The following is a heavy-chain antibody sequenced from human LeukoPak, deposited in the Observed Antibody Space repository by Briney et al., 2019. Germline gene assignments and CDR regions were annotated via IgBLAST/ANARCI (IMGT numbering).Heavy chain of an antibody. Sequence: SETLSLTCAVYGGSFSGYYWSWIRQPPGKGLEWIGEINHSGSPNYNPSLKSRVTISVDTSKNQFSLKLSSVTAADTAVYYCARLDWGSGTVPYWGQGTLVTVSS. V-gene: IGHV4-34*01. J-gene: IGHJ4*02. CDR2: INHSGSP. CDR3: ARLDWGSGTVPY. D-gene: IGHD1-7*01. CDR1: GGSFSGYY.